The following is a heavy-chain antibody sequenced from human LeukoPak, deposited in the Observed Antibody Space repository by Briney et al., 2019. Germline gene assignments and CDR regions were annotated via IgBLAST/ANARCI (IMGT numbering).Heavy chain of an antibody. CDR1: GYTFTSYD. Sequence: ASVKVSCKASGYTFTSYDINWVRQATGQGLERMGWMNPNSGNTGYAQRFQGRVTMTRNTSISTAYMELSSLRSEDTAVYYCASSSIVATPWGAFDIWGQGTMVTVSS. D-gene: IGHD5-12*01. V-gene: IGHV1-8*01. CDR2: MNPNSGNT. CDR3: ASSSIVATPWGAFDI. J-gene: IGHJ3*02.